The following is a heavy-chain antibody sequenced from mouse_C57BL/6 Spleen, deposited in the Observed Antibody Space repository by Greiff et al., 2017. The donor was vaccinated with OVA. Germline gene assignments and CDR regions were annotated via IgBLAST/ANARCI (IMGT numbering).Heavy chain of an antibody. V-gene: IGHV1-69*01. CDR3: ARRGAVVPFDY. Sequence: VQLQQSGAELVMPGASVKLSCKASGYTFTSYWMHWVKQRPGQGLEWIGEIDPSDSYTNYNQKFKGKSTLTVDKSSSTAYMQLSSLTSEDSAVYYCARRGAVVPFDYWGQGTTLTVSS. J-gene: IGHJ2*01. D-gene: IGHD1-1*01. CDR2: IDPSDSYT. CDR1: GYTFTSYW.